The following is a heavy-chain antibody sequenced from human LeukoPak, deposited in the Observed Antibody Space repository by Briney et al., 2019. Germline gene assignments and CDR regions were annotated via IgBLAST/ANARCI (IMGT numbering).Heavy chain of an antibody. CDR2: ISERGGST. CDR3: AKRGVVIRGILVIGYHREAYHYDF. Sequence: GGSLRLSCAASGFTFSNYWMTWVRQAPGKGLEWVSYISERGGSTTYADSVKGRFTISRDTSLNTLYLQMNNLRAEDTAVYFCAKRGVVIRGILVIGYHREAYHYDFWGQGVLVTVSS. D-gene: IGHD3-10*01. J-gene: IGHJ4*02. CDR1: GFTFSNYW. V-gene: IGHV3-23*01.